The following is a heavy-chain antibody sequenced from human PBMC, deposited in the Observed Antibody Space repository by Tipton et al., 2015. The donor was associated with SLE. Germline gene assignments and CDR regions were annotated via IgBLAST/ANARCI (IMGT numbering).Heavy chain of an antibody. Sequence: TLSLTCDVYGGSFSGYNWNWIRQPPGKGLEWIGYMYNSGSSNYNPSLKSRVTISGDTSKNQFSLKLRSVTAADTAVYYCARERAYGSSSGPRSYGMDVWGQGTTVTVSS. CDR3: ARERAYGSSSGPRSYGMDV. V-gene: IGHV4-59*01. CDR2: MYNSGSS. D-gene: IGHD3-22*01. CDR1: GGSFSGYN. J-gene: IGHJ6*02.